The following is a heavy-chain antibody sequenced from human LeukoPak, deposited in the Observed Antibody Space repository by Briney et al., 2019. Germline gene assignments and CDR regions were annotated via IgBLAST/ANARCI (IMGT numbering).Heavy chain of an antibody. J-gene: IGHJ4*02. CDR3: AKDVYRGSGYYFYFDY. Sequence: GRSLRLSCAASGFTFSSYAMSWVRQAPGKGLEWVSAISGSGGSTYYADSVKGRFTISRDNSKNTLYLQMNSLRAEDTAVYYCAKDVYRGSGYYFYFDYWGQGTLVTVSS. V-gene: IGHV3-23*01. D-gene: IGHD3-22*01. CDR1: GFTFSSYA. CDR2: ISGSGGST.